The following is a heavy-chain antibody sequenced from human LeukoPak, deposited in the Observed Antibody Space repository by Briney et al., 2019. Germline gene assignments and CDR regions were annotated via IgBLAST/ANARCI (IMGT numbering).Heavy chain of an antibody. J-gene: IGHJ6*02. CDR1: GYTFTSCG. V-gene: IGHV1-18*01. D-gene: IGHD5-12*01. CDR2: ISTYNGNT. Sequence: ASVKVSCKDSGYTFTSCGISWVRQAPGQGLEWMGWISTYNGNTNYAQKLQGRVTMTTDTSTSTAYMELRSLRSDDTAVYYCARGRTVATLGGMDVWGQGTTVIVSS. CDR3: ARGRTVATLGGMDV.